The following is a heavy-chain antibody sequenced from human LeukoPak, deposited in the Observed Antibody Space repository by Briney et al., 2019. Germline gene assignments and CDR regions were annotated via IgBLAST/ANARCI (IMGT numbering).Heavy chain of an antibody. D-gene: IGHD6-19*01. CDR2: ISSSSSYI. Sequence: GGSLTLSCAASGFTFNSYSMNWVRHAPGKGREGVTSISSSSSYIYYADSGKGRFTISRDNAKNSLYLQMNSLRAEDTAVYYCARGCHSFYSSGWYFDYWGQGTLVTVSS. CDR3: ARGCHSFYSSGWYFDY. CDR1: GFTFNSYS. V-gene: IGHV3-21*01. J-gene: IGHJ4*02.